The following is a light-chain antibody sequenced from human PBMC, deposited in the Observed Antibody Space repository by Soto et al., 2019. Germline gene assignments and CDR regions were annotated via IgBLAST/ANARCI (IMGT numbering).Light chain of an antibody. CDR3: QQTYNTRLT. CDR2: AAS. J-gene: IGKJ3*01. V-gene: IGKV1-39*01. CDR1: QNISTF. Sequence: DIQMTRSPLTLSASVGDRVTISCRGKQNISTFVNWYQHQAGKAPKLQISAASSLHGWVPARFIGSESGTYFTLTISSLQPEDFATYYFQQTYNTRLTFGPGIKVDIK.